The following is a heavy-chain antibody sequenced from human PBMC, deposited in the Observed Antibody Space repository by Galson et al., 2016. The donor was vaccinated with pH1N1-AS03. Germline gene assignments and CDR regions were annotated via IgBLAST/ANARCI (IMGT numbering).Heavy chain of an antibody. V-gene: IGHV4-39*07. CDR1: GGSISSSSYY. J-gene: IGHJ5*02. D-gene: IGHD2-2*01. CDR3: AGVQGGCSRTSCYQDP. Sequence: SETLSLTCTVSGGSISSSSYYWGWIRQPPGKGLEWIGSIYYSGSTYYNPSLKSRVTISVDTSKNQFSLKVNSVTAADTAIYYCAGVQGGCSRTSCYQDPWGQGTLVTVPS. CDR2: IYYSGST.